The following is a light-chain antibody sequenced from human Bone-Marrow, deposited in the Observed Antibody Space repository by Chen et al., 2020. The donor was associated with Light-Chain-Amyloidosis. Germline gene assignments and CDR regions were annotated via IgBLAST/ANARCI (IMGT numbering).Light chain of an antibody. CDR3: MQGTRWPWT. J-gene: IGKJ1*01. CDR1: QSLVYSDGNTY. Sequence: DVEMTQSPLSLPVTLGQPASISCRSSQSLVYSDGNTYLNWFQQRPGQSPRRLMYKVYNRDSGVPDRISGSGSGTDFTLKISRVEAEEGGVYYCMQGTRWPWTFGQGTKVEIK. CDR2: KVY. V-gene: IGKV2-30*01.